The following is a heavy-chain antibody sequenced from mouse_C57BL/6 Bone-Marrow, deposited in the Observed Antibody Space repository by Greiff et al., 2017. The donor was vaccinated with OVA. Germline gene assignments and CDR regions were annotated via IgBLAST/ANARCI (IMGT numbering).Heavy chain of an antibody. CDR3: ARERITTLSY. CDR2: IDPANGNT. V-gene: IGHV1-74*01. CDR1: GYTFTSYC. J-gene: IGHJ2*01. D-gene: IGHD1-1*01. Sequence: QVQLQQPGAELVKPGASVKVSCKASGYTFTSYCMHWVKQRPGQGLEWIGRIDPANGNTKYAPKFQGKATITADTSSNTAYLQLSSLTSEDTAIYYCARERITTLSYWGQGTTLTVSS.